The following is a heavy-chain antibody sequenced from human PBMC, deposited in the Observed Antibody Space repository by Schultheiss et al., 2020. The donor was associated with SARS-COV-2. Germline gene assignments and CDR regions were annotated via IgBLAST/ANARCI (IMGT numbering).Heavy chain of an antibody. J-gene: IGHJ6*02. CDR3: AREQFGPTAPPYYGMDV. D-gene: IGHD3-10*01. Sequence: VKVSCKASGYTFNSYDINWVRQAPGQGLEWMGGIIPIFGTANYAQKFQGRVTITADESTSTAYMELSSLRSEDTAVYYCAREQFGPTAPPYYGMDVWGQGTTVTVSS. CDR1: GYTFNSYD. CDR2: IIPIFGTA. V-gene: IGHV1-69*13.